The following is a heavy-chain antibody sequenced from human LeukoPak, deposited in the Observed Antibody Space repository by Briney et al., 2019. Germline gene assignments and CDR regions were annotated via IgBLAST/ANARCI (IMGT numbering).Heavy chain of an antibody. J-gene: IGHJ4*02. CDR1: GFTLSTSW. D-gene: IGHD3-9*01. CDR2: INRDGSQI. CDR3: ARGGLTAGFDF. V-gene: IGHV3-7*01. Sequence: GGSLRLSCAASGFTLSTSWMTWVRQAPGKGLEWVTNINRDGSQIDYLDSVKGRFTISRDSANNALYLQMNSLRAEGTAVYYCARGGLTAGFDFWGQGTLVTVSS.